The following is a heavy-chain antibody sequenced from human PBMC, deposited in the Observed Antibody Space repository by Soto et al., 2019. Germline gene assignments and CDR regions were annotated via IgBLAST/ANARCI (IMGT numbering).Heavy chain of an antibody. Sequence: GASVKVSCKASGGTFSSYAISWVRQAPGQGLEWMGGIIPIFGTANYAQKFQGRVTITADKSTSTAYMELSSLRSEDTAVYYCARDQAAWGSSSGVDYWGQGTLVTVSS. V-gene: IGHV1-69*06. J-gene: IGHJ4*02. D-gene: IGHD6-6*01. CDR3: ARDQAAWGSSSGVDY. CDR1: GGTFSSYA. CDR2: IIPIFGTA.